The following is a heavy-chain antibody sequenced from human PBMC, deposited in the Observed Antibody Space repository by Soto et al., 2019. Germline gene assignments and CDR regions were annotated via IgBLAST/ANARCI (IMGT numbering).Heavy chain of an antibody. CDR2: IWYDGSNK. CDR3: ARGRPPVVTIFDY. D-gene: IGHD2-15*01. CDR1: GFTFSSYG. V-gene: IGHV3-33*01. J-gene: IGHJ4*02. Sequence: QVQLVESGGGVVQPGRSLRLSCAASGFTFSSYGMHWVRQAPGKGLEWVAVIWYDGSNKYYADSVKGRFTISRDNSKNTLDLQMNSLRAEDTAVYYCARGRPPVVTIFDYWGQGTLVTVSS.